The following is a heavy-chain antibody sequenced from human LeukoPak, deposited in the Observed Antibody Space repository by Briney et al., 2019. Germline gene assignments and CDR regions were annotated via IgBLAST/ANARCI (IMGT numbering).Heavy chain of an antibody. V-gene: IGHV3-30*02. D-gene: IGHD2-15*01. CDR2: TRDDGSKN. CDR3: TNGDCRGGRCSSGAY. CDR1: GFTFKSYG. Sequence: GGSLRLSCAASGFTFKSYGMHWVRQAPGKGLEWVAYTRDDGSKNWYGDSVKGRFTISRDNPKNTLYLQMKSLRGEDTAVYYCTNGDCRGGRCSSGAYWGQGTLVTVSS. J-gene: IGHJ4*02.